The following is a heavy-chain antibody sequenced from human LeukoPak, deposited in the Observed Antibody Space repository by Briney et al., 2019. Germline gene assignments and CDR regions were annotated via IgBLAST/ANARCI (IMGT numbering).Heavy chain of an antibody. CDR1: GGSFSGYY. V-gene: IGHV4-34*01. J-gene: IGHJ5*02. D-gene: IGHD2-2*01. CDR2: INHSGST. CDR3: ARGNIVVVPAAMRWFDP. Sequence: SETLSLTCAVYGGSFSGYYWSWIRQPPGKGLEWIGEINHSGSTNYNPSLKSRVTISVDTSKNQFSLKLSSVTAADTAVYYCARGNIVVVPAAMRWFDPWGQGTLVTVSS.